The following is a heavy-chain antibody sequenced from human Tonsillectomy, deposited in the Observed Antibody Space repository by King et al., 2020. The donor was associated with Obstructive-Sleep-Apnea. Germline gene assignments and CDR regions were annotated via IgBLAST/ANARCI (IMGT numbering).Heavy chain of an antibody. V-gene: IGHV4-39*07. J-gene: IGHJ4*02. D-gene: IGHD2-8*01. Sequence: LQLQESGPGLVKPSETLSLTCTVSGGSISSSSYYWGWIRQPPGKGLEWIGSIYYSGSTYYNPSLKSRVTISVDTSKNQFSLKLSSVTAADTAVYYCTNIVLMVYATPVRSDYFDYWGQGTLVTVSS. CDR2: IYYSGST. CDR1: GGSISSSSYY. CDR3: TNIVLMVYATPVRSDYFDY.